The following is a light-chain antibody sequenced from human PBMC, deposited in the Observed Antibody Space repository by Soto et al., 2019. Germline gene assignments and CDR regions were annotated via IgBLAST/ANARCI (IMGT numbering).Light chain of an antibody. Sequence: EIVLTQSPGTLSSSPGERVTLSCRASQSVSNNHLAWYQQKPGQPPRFLIFDASSRATGIPDRFSGSGSGTDFTLTISSLEPEDFAVYYCQQYCSTPYTFGQGTKLESK. CDR2: DAS. CDR3: QQYCSTPYT. J-gene: IGKJ2*01. CDR1: QSVSNNH. V-gene: IGKV3-20*01.